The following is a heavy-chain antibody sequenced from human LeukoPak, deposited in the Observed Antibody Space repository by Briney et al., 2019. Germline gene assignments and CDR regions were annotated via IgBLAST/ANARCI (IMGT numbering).Heavy chain of an antibody. D-gene: IGHD2-15*01. V-gene: IGHV4-31*03. Sequence: PSETLSLTCTVSGGSISSGGYYWSWIRQHPGKGLEWIGYIYCSGSTYYNPSLESRVTISVDTSKNQFSLKLSSVTAADTAVYYCARGADCSGGGCYPGNWFDPWGQGTLVTVSS. J-gene: IGHJ5*02. CDR3: ARGADCSGGGCYPGNWFDP. CDR1: GGSISSGGYY. CDR2: IYCSGST.